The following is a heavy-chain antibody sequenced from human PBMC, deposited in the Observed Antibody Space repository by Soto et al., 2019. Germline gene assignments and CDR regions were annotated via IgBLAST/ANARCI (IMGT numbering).Heavy chain of an antibody. Sequence: QITLKESGPTLVKPTQTLTLTCTFSGFSLTTSGVGVGWIRQPPGKALEWLALIYWDDDKRYSPSLKSRLTITNDTSRNQVVLTMTNMDPVDTATYFCAHRDGFGEFDSWDQGTLVTVSS. CDR2: IYWDDDK. CDR1: GFSLTTSGVG. V-gene: IGHV2-5*02. CDR3: AHRDGFGEFDS. D-gene: IGHD3-10*01. J-gene: IGHJ5*01.